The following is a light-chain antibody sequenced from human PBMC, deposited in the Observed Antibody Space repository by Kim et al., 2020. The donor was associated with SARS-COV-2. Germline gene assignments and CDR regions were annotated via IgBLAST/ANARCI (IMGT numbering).Light chain of an antibody. CDR3: QQYITYPLT. J-gene: IGKJ4*01. CDR2: KSS. CDR1: QTVDSW. Sequence: ASVGDRVTITCRASQTVDSWLAWYQQKPGKAPKLLIYKSSSLESGVPSRFSGSGSGTEFTLTISSLQPDDFATYYCQQYITYPLTFGGGTKVDI. V-gene: IGKV1-5*03.